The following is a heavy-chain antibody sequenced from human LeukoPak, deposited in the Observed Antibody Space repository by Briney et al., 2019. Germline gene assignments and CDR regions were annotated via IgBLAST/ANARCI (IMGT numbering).Heavy chain of an antibody. D-gene: IGHD1-1*01. J-gene: IGHJ4*02. CDR3: ARDRNDLTSIDY. Sequence: GGSLRLSCAASGFTFSSYSMNWVRQAPGKGLEWVSSISSSSSYIYYADSVKGRFTISRDNAKNSLYLQMNSLRSDDTAVYYCARDRNDLTSIDYWGQGTLVTVSS. CDR2: ISSSSSYI. V-gene: IGHV3-21*04. CDR1: GFTFSSYS.